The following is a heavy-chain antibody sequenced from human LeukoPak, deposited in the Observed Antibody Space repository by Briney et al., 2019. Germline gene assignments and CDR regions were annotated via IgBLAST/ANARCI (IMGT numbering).Heavy chain of an antibody. D-gene: IGHD3-16*01. J-gene: IGHJ3*02. CDR2: TNHRGST. V-gene: IGHV4-34*01. Sequence: SETLSLTCGVFGGSLSGFHWSWIRQSPGKGLEWIGGTNHRGSTNYNSSLKSRVTISLDTSKNHFSLRVTSVTAADTAVYYCARAYDWNPGAFTIWGQGTTVTVSS. CDR3: ARAYDWNPGAFTI. CDR1: GGSLSGFH.